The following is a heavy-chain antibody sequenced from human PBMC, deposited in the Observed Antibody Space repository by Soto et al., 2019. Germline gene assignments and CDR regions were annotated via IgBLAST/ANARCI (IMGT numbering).Heavy chain of an antibody. CDR3: ARGMYGSGSYYIGDAFDM. CDR1: GFTVSYNY. D-gene: IGHD3-10*01. CDR2: IYRGGDT. Sequence: GGSLRLSCIVSGFTVSYNYMNWVRQAPGKGLEWVSVIYRGGDTFYADSVKGRFTISRDNSKNTLYLQMNSLRAEDTAVYYCARGMYGSGSYYIGDAFDMWGQGTMVTVSS. J-gene: IGHJ3*02. V-gene: IGHV3-53*01.